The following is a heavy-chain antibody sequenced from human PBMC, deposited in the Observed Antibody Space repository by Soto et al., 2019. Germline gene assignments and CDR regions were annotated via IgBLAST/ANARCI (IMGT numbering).Heavy chain of an antibody. CDR3: ARASGYDFRYYYYGLDV. CDR2: IYYSGST. D-gene: IGHD5-12*01. J-gene: IGHJ6*02. V-gene: IGHV4-59*01. CDR1: GGSLSRCY. Sequence: SETLSLTCTVSGGSLSRCYWILIRQPPWKGLEWIGYIYYSGSTHYNPSLKSRVTISVDTSKNQFSLKLSSVTAADTAVYYCARASGYDFRYYYYGLDVWGQGTTVTVSS.